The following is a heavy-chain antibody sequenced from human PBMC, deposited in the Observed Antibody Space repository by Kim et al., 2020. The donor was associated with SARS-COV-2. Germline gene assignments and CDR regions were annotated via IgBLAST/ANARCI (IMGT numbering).Heavy chain of an antibody. CDR3: TTARPDIVATRKPRRWFDP. D-gene: IGHD5-12*01. V-gene: IGHV3-15*01. Sequence: GGSLRLSCAASGFTFSNAWMSWVRQAPGKGLEWVGRIKSKTDGGTTDYAAPVKGRFTISRDDSKNTLYLQMNSLKTEDTAVYYCTTARPDIVATRKPRRWFDPWGQGTLVTVSS. CDR2: IKSKTDGGTT. CDR1: GFTFSNAW. J-gene: IGHJ5*02.